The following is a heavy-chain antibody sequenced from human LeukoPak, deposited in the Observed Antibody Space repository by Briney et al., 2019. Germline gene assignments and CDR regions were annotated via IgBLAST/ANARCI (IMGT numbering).Heavy chain of an antibody. CDR3: ATAIVAAYDY. CDR1: GYSFTDYW. CDR2: IYPGDSDT. V-gene: IGHV5-51*01. Sequence: GESLQISCKASGYSFTDYWIGWVRQMPGEGLEWMGIIYPGDSDTRYSPSFQGQVTFSADKSISTAYLQWRSLKASDSAIYYCATAIVAAYDYWGQGTLVTVSS. J-gene: IGHJ4*02. D-gene: IGHD1-26*01.